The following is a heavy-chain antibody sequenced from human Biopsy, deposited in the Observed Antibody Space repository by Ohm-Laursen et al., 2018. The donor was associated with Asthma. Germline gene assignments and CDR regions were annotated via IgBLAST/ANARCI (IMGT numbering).Heavy chain of an antibody. Sequence: SSVKVSCKSLGGTFNTYVIGWVRQAPGEGLEWMGGINSVFGTTTYPQKFQDRVTINADDSASTIYMELSSLRSEDTAVYYCARKAGSCISRTCYSLDFWGQGTLVTVSS. D-gene: IGHD2-2*01. CDR3: ARKAGSCISRTCYSLDF. J-gene: IGHJ4*02. CDR1: GGTFNTYV. CDR2: INSVFGTT. V-gene: IGHV1-69*01.